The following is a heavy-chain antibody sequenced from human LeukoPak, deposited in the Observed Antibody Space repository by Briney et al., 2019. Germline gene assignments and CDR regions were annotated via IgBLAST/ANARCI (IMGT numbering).Heavy chain of an antibody. CDR2: ISGSGGST. Sequence: PGGSLRLSCAASGFTFSSYAMSWVRQAPGKGLEWVSAISGSGGSTYYADSVKGRFTISGDNSKNTLYLQMNSLRAEDTAVYYCARHLSGVTGYTYGRGIDYWGQGTLVTVSS. D-gene: IGHD5-18*01. CDR3: ARHLSGVTGYTYGRGIDY. CDR1: GFTFSSYA. J-gene: IGHJ4*02. V-gene: IGHV3-23*01.